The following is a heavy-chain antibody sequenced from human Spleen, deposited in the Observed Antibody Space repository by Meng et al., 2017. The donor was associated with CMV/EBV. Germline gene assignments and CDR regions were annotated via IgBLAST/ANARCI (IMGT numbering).Heavy chain of an antibody. CDR3: ASSGDTIMASLDY. V-gene: IGHV3-23*01. J-gene: IGHJ4*02. CDR2: ISGGGGST. D-gene: IGHD5-18*01. Sequence: GESLKISCAASGFTFNSHWMSWVRQAPGKGLEWVSGISGGGGSTYYADSMKGRFTISRDNSKNMLYLQVNSLRAEDTAVYYCASSGDTIMASLDYWGQGTLVTVSS. CDR1: GFTFNSHW.